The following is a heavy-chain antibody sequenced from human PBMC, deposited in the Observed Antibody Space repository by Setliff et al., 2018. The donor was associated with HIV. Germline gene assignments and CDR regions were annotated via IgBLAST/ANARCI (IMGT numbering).Heavy chain of an antibody. CDR3: VRDDYGYNGKGFDY. J-gene: IGHJ4*02. CDR2: IYHDGST. CDR1: GGSITSTNFY. Sequence: SETLSLTCTVSGGSITSTNFYWGWVRQPPGKGLEWIGSIYHDGSTYYNPSLKSRVTISIDTSNNQISLRLSSVTAADTAMYYCVRDDYGYNGKGFDYWGPGTLVTVSS. D-gene: IGHD4-17*01. V-gene: IGHV4-39*02.